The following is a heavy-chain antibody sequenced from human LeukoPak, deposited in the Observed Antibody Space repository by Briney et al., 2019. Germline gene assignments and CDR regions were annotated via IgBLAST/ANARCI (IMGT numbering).Heavy chain of an antibody. Sequence: PGGSLRLSCAASGCTFSSYAMSWVRQAPGKGLEWVSAISGSGGSTYYADSVKGRFTISRDNSKNTLYLQMNSLRAEDTAVYYCAKDQSFYYDSSGYMAPFDYWGQGTLVTVSS. CDR1: GCTFSSYA. V-gene: IGHV3-23*01. CDR2: ISGSGGST. J-gene: IGHJ4*02. D-gene: IGHD3-22*01. CDR3: AKDQSFYYDSSGYMAPFDY.